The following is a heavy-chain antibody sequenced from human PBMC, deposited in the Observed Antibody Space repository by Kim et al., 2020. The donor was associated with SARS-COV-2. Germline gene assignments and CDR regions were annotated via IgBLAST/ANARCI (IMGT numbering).Heavy chain of an antibody. V-gene: IGHV3-43*02. Sequence: GGSLRLSCAASGFTFDDYAMHWVRQAPGKGLEWVSLISGDGGSTYYADSVKGRFTISRDNSKNSLYLQMNSLRTEDTALYYCAKDLAARDYVWGSYRYIYYDGKDVWGQGTTVTVSS. CDR3: AKDLAARDYVWGSYRYIYYDGKDV. D-gene: IGHD3-16*02. J-gene: IGHJ6*02. CDR2: ISGDGGST. CDR1: GFTFDDYA.